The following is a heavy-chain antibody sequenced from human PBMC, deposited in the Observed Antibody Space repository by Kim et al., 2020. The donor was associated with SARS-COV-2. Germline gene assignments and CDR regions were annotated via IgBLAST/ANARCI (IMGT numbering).Heavy chain of an antibody. J-gene: IGHJ6*02. V-gene: IGHV3-74*03. D-gene: IGHD3-3*01. CDR3: AREYYDVLSAYSPWIEDKIYYYGMDV. CDR1: GFTFTNYW. CDR2: VNGDGSST. Sequence: GGSLRLSCAASGFTFTNYWMHWVRQAPGKGLVWVSRVNGDGSSTTYADSEKGRFTISRDNAKNTLYLEMNSLRAEDTAIYYCAREYYDVLSAYSPWIEDKIYYYGMDVWGQGTTVTVSS.